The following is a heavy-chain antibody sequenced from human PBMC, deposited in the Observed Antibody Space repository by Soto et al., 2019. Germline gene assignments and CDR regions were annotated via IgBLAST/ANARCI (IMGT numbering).Heavy chain of an antibody. CDR2: IDPSDTQT. D-gene: IGHD3-22*01. CDR3: ARQIYDSDTGPNFQYYFDS. V-gene: IGHV5-10-1*01. CDR1: GYSFAGYW. J-gene: IGHJ4*02. Sequence: GESLKISCKGSGYSFAGYWITWVRQKPGKGLEWMGRIDPSDTQTYYSPSFRGHVTISVTKSTITVFLQWSSLRASDTAMYYCARQIYDSDTGPNFQYYFDSWGQGTPVTVSS.